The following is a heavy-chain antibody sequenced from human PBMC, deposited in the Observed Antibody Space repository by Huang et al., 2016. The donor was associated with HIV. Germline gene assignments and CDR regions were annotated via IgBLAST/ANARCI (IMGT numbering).Heavy chain of an antibody. V-gene: IGHV4-59*01. Sequence: QVQLQESGPGLVKPSETLSLTCTVSGGSISSYYWSWIRQPPGKGLECIGYIDSSGSTSYNPALKSRVTISVDTSKNQFPLKLRSVTAADTAVYYCARGPSPWLQEAFDIWGQGTMVTVSS. CDR2: IDSSGST. D-gene: IGHD5-12*01. CDR3: ARGPSPWLQEAFDI. J-gene: IGHJ3*02. CDR1: GGSISSYY.